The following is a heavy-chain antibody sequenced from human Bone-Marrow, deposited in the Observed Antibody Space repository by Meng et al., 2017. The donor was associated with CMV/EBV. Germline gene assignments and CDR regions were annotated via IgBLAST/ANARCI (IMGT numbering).Heavy chain of an antibody. V-gene: IGHV3-21*04. CDR3: ARDTVSKDYDFWSGYNDY. CDR2: ISSSSSYI. Sequence: GESLKISCAASGFTFSSYSMNWVRQAPGKGLEWVSSISSSSSYIYYADSVKGRFTISRDNAKNSLYLQMNSLRAEDTAVYYCARDTVSKDYDFWSGYNDYWGQGTLVTVSS. J-gene: IGHJ4*02. CDR1: GFTFSSYS. D-gene: IGHD3-3*01.